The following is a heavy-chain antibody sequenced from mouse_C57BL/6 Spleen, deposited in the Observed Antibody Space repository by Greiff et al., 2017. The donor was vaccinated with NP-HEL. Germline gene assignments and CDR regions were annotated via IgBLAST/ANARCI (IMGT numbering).Heavy chain of an antibody. CDR2: IHPNSGST. V-gene: IGHV1-64*01. CDR3: ARSGSSYFDY. D-gene: IGHD1-1*01. Sequence: VQLQQSGAELVKPGASVKLSCKASGYTFTSYWMHWVKQRPGQGLEWIGMIHPNSGSTNYNEKFKSKATLTVDKSSSTAYMQLSSLTSEDSAVYYWARSGSSYFDYWGQGTTLTVSS. CDR1: GYTFTSYW. J-gene: IGHJ2*01.